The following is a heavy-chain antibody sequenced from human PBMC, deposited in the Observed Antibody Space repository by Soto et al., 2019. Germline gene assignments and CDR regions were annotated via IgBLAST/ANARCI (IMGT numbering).Heavy chain of an antibody. J-gene: IGHJ4*02. Sequence: QVQLQESGPGLVKPSQTLSLTCTVSGASISGGDYYWTWIRQPPGKCLEWIGSIYYTGNTYSNPSLESRLSISVDPSNNQFALRLTSVTAPDTAIYYCARATYDSSTYYLDYWGQGTLVTVSS. CDR3: ARATYDSSTYYLDY. V-gene: IGHV4-30-4*01. D-gene: IGHD3-22*01. CDR2: IYYTGNT. CDR1: GASISGGDYY.